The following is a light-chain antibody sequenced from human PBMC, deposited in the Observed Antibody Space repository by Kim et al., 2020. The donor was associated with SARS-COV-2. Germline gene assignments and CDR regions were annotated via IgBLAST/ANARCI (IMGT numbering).Light chain of an antibody. V-gene: IGKV1-9*01. CDR1: QGIGSY. CDR2: GAS. J-gene: IGKJ5*01. CDR3: QQVGNYPSS. Sequence: IQLTQSPSSLSASVGDRVTITCRASQGIGSYLVWYLQKPGKAPKALIYGASTLHRGVPSRFSGSGSGTDFTLTISSLQPEDFATYYCQQVGNYPSSFGQGTRLEIK.